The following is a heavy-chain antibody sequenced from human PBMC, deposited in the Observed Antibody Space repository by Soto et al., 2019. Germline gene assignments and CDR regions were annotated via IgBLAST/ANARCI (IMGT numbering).Heavy chain of an antibody. CDR3: ARSLGWYAIEY. CDR1: GVSIGSNYY. V-gene: IGHV4-4*02. J-gene: IGHJ4*02. CDR2: MSHIGRV. D-gene: IGHD6-19*01. Sequence: QVLLQESGPGLVQPSGTLSLSCVVSGVSIGSNYYWGWDRQPPGKGLEWLGDMSHIGRVNYNPSLGCRVTISMDKSQNQFSLKLNSVTAADPAVYYCARSLGWYAIEYWGQGTLVIVSS.